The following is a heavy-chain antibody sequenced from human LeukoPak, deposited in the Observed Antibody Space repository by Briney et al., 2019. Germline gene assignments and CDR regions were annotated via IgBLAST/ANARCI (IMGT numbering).Heavy chain of an antibody. D-gene: IGHD3-10*02. CDR3: AELGVTMIGGV. J-gene: IGHJ6*04. CDR1: GFTFSSYS. V-gene: IGHV3-48*04. Sequence: GGSPRLSCAASGFTFSSYSMNWVRQAPGKGLEWVSYISSSSSTIYYADSVKGRFTISRDNAKNSLYLQMNSLRAEDTAVYYCAELGVTMIGGVWGKGTTVTISS. CDR2: ISSSSSTI.